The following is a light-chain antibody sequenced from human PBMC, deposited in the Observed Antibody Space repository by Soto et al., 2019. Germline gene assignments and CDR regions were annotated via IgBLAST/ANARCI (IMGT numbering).Light chain of an antibody. V-gene: IGKV3-11*01. J-gene: IGKJ4*01. CDR1: QSVSNN. CDR2: DAS. Sequence: EILLTQSPATLSVSPGERATLSCRASQSVSNNLAWYQQKSGQAPRLPIYDASNRATGIPARFSGSGSGTDFTLSISSLEPEDFAVYYCQQRSTWPLTFGGGTKVDIK. CDR3: QQRSTWPLT.